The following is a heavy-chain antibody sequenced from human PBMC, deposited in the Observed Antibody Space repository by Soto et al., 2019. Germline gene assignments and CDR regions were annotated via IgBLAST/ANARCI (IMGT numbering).Heavy chain of an antibody. J-gene: IGHJ3*02. D-gene: IGHD3-3*01. CDR3: TRVRITIFGVVMEDAFDI. CDR1: GFTFSNAW. Sequence: PGGSLRLSCAASGFTFSNAWINWVRQAPGKGLEWVTLIRSKTNGGTAAFAASVRGRCAVSRDDSNSIAYLQMNSLKTEDTAVYYCTRVRITIFGVVMEDAFDIWGQGTMVTVSS. CDR2: IRSKTNGGTA. V-gene: IGHV3-15*07.